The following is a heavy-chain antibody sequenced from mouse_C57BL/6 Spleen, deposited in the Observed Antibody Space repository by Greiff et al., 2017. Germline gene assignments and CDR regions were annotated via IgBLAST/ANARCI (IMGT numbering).Heavy chain of an antibody. CDR3: ASYSDYAMDY. J-gene: IGHJ4*01. CDR1: GYTFTSYD. CDR2: IYPRDGSP. D-gene: IGHD2-12*01. V-gene: IGHV1-85*01. Sequence: VMLVESGPELVKPGASVKLSCKASGYTFTSYDINWVKQRPGQGLAWIGWIYPRDGSPKYNEKFKGKATLTVDTSSSTAYMELHSLTSEDSAVYFCASYSDYAMDYWGQGTSVTVSS.